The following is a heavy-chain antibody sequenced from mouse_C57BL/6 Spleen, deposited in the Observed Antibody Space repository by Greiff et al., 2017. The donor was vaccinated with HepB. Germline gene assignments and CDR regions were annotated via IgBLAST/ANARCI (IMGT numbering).Heavy chain of an antibody. V-gene: IGHV1-81*01. Sequence: QVQLQQSGAELARPGASVKLSCKASGYTFTSYGISWVKQRTGQGLEWIGEIDPRSGNTYYKEKFKGKATLTADKSSSTAYMELRSLTSEDSAVYFCARCITTVPSYYFDYWGQGTTLTVSS. D-gene: IGHD1-1*01. CDR1: GYTFTSYG. CDR2: IDPRSGNT. J-gene: IGHJ2*01. CDR3: ARCITTVPSYYFDY.